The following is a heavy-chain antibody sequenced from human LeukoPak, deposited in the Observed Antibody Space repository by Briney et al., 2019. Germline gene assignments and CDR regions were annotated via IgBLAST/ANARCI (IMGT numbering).Heavy chain of an antibody. Sequence: SETLSLTCTVSGGSISRNSDYWGWIRQPPGKGLEWIGSIYYSGSTYYNPSLKSRVTISVDTSKNQFSLKLSSVTAADTAVYYCARDPTPLDWDIDYDFWSGSNSGAFDIWGQGTMVTVSS. CDR1: GGSISRNSDY. CDR2: IYYSGST. J-gene: IGHJ3*02. V-gene: IGHV4-39*07. CDR3: ARDPTPLDWDIDYDFWSGSNSGAFDI. D-gene: IGHD3-3*01.